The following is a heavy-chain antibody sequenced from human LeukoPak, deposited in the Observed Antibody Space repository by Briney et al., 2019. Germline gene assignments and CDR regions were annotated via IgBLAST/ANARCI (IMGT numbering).Heavy chain of an antibody. D-gene: IGHD3-9*01. J-gene: IGHJ4*02. CDR1: GGSVSSGSYY. V-gene: IGHV4-61*01. CDR2: IYYSGST. Sequence: SETLSLTCTVSGGSVSSGSYYWSWIQQPPGKGLEWIGYIYYSGSTNYNPSLKSRVTISVDTSKNQFSLKLSSVTAADTAVYYCAREQTSYYDILTGYRYLDYWGQGTLVTVSS. CDR3: AREQTSYYDILTGYRYLDY.